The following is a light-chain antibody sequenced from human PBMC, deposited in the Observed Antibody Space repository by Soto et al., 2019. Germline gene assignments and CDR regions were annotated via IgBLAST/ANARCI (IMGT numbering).Light chain of an antibody. J-gene: IGKJ1*01. CDR3: QQCGSSPWT. Sequence: EVVMTQSPATLSVSPGERATLSCRASHTISSNFLAWYQQKPGQAPRLLIYTVSTRATDIPDRFSGSGSGTDFTLTISRLEPDDFAVYYCQQCGSSPWTFGQGTKVDIK. CDR1: HTISSNF. V-gene: IGKV3-20*01. CDR2: TVS.